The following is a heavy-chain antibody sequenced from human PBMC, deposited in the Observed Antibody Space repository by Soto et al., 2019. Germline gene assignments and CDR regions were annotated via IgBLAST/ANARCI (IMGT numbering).Heavy chain of an antibody. Sequence: QVQLQQWGAGLLKPSETLSLTCTVYGGSFSAHFWTWIRQPPGKGLEWIGEINHSGSTNYNPSLKSRVTISVDTSKNQFSLKLISVTAADTGVYYCASGQSSGWYVPFDYWGQGTLVTVSS. CDR2: INHSGST. CDR3: ASGQSSGWYVPFDY. D-gene: IGHD6-19*01. CDR1: GGSFSAHF. V-gene: IGHV4-34*02. J-gene: IGHJ4*02.